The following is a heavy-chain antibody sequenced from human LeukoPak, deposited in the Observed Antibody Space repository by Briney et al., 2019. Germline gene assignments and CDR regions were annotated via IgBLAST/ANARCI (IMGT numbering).Heavy chain of an antibody. V-gene: IGHV1-46*02. J-gene: IGHJ4*02. CDR3: ARGYCTGGSCRTLEDFDY. D-gene: IGHD2-15*01. CDR1: GYTFNAYY. Sequence: GASVKVSCKASGYTFNAYYMHWVRQAPGQGLEWMGVINPSGDSTDYAQKFQGRVTMTRDTSTSTVYMDLRSLRSEDTALYYCARGYCTGGSCRTLEDFDYWGQGTLVTVSS. CDR2: INPSGDST.